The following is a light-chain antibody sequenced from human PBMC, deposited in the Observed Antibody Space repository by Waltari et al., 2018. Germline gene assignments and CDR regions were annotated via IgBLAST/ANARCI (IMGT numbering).Light chain of an antibody. Sequence: EIVLTQSPGTLSLSPGETATLSCRASQAVVNNFLAWYQQKPGQAPRVLIFAASTRAPGIPDRFSGSGSGTDFTRTLSRLEAEDFAVYYCQQSGSFPWTFGQGTKVEIK. J-gene: IGKJ1*01. V-gene: IGKV3-20*01. CDR1: QAVVNNF. CDR3: QQSGSFPWT. CDR2: AAS.